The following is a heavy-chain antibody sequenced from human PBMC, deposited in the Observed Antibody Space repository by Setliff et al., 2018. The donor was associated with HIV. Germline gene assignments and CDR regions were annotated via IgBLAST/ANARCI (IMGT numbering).Heavy chain of an antibody. D-gene: IGHD6-6*01. CDR2: IYHSGST. CDR1: GGSISSSNW. J-gene: IGHJ5*02. Sequence: PSETLSLTCAVSGGSISSSNWWSWVRQPPGKGLEWIGEIYHSGSTNYNPSLKSRVTISVDTSKNQFSLKLRYVTAAATAVYYCVRAARSSNWFDPWGQGTLVTVSS. V-gene: IGHV4-4*02. CDR3: VRAARSSNWFDP.